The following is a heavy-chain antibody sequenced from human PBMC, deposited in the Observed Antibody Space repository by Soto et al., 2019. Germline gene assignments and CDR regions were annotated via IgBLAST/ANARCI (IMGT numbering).Heavy chain of an antibody. CDR2: IYHSGST. V-gene: IGHV4-30-2*01. Sequence: PSETPSLTCAVSGGSISSGGYSWSWIRQPPGKDLEWIGYIYHSGSTYYNPSLKSRVTISVDRSKNQFSLKLSSVTAADTAVYYCARAHYGDYGYGMDVWGQGTTVTVSS. CDR3: ARAHYGDYGYGMDV. J-gene: IGHJ6*02. D-gene: IGHD4-17*01. CDR1: GGSISSGGYS.